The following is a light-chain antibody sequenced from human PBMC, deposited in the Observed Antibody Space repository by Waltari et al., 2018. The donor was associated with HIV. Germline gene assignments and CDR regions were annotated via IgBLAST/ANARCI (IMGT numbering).Light chain of an antibody. V-gene: IGKV3-11*01. CDR1: QSVSSD. Sequence: EIVLTQSPATLSLSPGERATLSCRASQSVSSDLAWYQQKPGQAPRLLIYDVDKGATSIPARFSGSGSGTDFTLTISSLQPEDFAVYYCQQRSNWPPLATFGPGTKVDIK. CDR3: QQRSNWPPLAT. J-gene: IGKJ3*01. CDR2: DVD.